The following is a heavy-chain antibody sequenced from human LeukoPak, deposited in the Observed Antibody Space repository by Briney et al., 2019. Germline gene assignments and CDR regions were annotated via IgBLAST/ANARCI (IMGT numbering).Heavy chain of an antibody. J-gene: IGHJ4*02. CDR1: GYTFTSYG. V-gene: IGHV1-18*01. Sequence: ASVKVSCRASGYTFTSYGISWVRQAPGQGLEWMGWISAYNGNTNYAQKLQGRVTMTTDTSTSTAYMELRSLRSDDTAVYYCAREGYSSSWYQLDYWGQGTLVTVSS. CDR3: AREGYSSSWYQLDY. CDR2: ISAYNGNT. D-gene: IGHD6-13*01.